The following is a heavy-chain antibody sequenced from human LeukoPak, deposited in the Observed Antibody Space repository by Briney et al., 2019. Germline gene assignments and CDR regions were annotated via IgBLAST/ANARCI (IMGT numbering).Heavy chain of an antibody. J-gene: IGHJ4*02. V-gene: IGHV4-34*01. D-gene: IGHD4-11*01. CDR3: ARGRENDYSLEAVGPFDY. Sequence: SRVTISVDTSRNQFSLKLSSVTAADTAVYYCARGRENDYSLEAVGPFDYWGQGTLVTVSS.